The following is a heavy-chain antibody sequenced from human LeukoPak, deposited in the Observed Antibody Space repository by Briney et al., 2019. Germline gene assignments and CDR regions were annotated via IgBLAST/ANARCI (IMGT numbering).Heavy chain of an antibody. CDR1: GYSFTSYW. D-gene: IGHD3-22*01. V-gene: IGHV5-51*01. CDR2: IYPGDSDT. Sequence: GESLRISCKGSGYSFTSYWIGWVRQMPGKGLEWMGIIYPGDSDTRYSPSFQGQVTISADKSISTAYLQWSSLKASDTAMYYCASKGAYYYDSSGYYFSAFDTWGQGTMVTVSS. J-gene: IGHJ3*02. CDR3: ASKGAYYYDSSGYYFSAFDT.